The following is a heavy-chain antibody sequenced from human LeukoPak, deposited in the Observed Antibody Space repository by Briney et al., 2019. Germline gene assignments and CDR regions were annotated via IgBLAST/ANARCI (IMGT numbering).Heavy chain of an antibody. CDR2: INHSGST. Sequence: SETLSLTCAVYGGSFSGYYWSWIRQPPGKGLEWIGEINHSGSTNYNPSLKSRVTISVDTSKNQFSLKLSSATAADTAVYYCARFLVARPGIPSFADYWGQGTLVTVSS. D-gene: IGHD6-6*01. CDR3: ARFLVARPGIPSFADY. V-gene: IGHV4-34*01. J-gene: IGHJ4*02. CDR1: GGSFSGYY.